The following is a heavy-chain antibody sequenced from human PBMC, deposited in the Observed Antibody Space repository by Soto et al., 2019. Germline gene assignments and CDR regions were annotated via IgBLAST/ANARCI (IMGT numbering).Heavy chain of an antibody. CDR1: GFTVSSNY. Sequence: EVQLVESGGGLIQPGGSLRLSCAASGFTVSSNYMSWVRQAPGKGMEWVSVIYSGGSTYYADFVKGRFTISRDNTKNTLYLKMNSLRAEETALYYWASSPSLYSYGYGDCGQGTLVTVSS. V-gene: IGHV3-53*01. J-gene: IGHJ4*02. D-gene: IGHD5-18*01. CDR3: ASSPSLYSYGYGD. CDR2: IYSGGST.